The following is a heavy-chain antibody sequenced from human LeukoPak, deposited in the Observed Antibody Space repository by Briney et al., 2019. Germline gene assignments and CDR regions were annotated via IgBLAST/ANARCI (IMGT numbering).Heavy chain of an antibody. J-gene: IGHJ4*02. Sequence: SETLSLTCTVSGGSISGGGYYWSWIRQPPGKGLEWIGYIYHSGSTYYNPSLKSRVTISVDRSKNQFSLKLSSVTAADTAVYYCARVGLERRLDYWGQGTLVTVSS. D-gene: IGHD1-1*01. CDR3: ARVGLERRLDY. CDR2: IYHSGST. CDR1: GGSISGGGYY. V-gene: IGHV4-30-2*01.